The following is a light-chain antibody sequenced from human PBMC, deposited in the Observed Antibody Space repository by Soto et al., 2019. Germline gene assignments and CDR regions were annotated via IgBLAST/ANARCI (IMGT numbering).Light chain of an antibody. V-gene: IGKV3-11*01. Sequence: DTVLTQSPATLSVSPGERATLSCRASQSVRSNLAWYQQRPGQAPRLLIYDAYNRATGIPPRFSGSGSGTDFTLTISSLEPEDSAVYYCQQRHMWPITFGQGTRLEL. CDR2: DAY. J-gene: IGKJ5*01. CDR1: QSVRSN. CDR3: QQRHMWPIT.